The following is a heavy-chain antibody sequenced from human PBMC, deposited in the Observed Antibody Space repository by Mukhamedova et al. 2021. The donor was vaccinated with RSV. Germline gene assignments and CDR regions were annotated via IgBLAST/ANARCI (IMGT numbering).Heavy chain of an antibody. CDR2: IKSKTDAGTT. CDR1: FNHAW. Sequence: FNHAWMNWVRQAPGRGLEWVGRIKSKTDAGTTEYAAPVKGRFTISRDDSKNTLYLQMNSLKTEDTAVYYCTVGEDWFDHWGQGT. J-gene: IGHJ5*02. CDR3: TVGEDWFDH. D-gene: IGHD1-26*01. V-gene: IGHV3-15*07.